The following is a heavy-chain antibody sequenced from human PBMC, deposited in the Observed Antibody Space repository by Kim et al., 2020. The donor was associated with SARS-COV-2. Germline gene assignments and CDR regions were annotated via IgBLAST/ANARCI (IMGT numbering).Heavy chain of an antibody. CDR2: IDGSDGTT. Sequence: GGSLRLSCTTSGFTFTGYAMSWVRQAPGKGLEWVSSIDGSDGTTYYVDSVKGRFTISRDDSKSTLYLLMTSLRADDTAVYYCLKGGWGWIWDHWGQGA. J-gene: IGHJ4*02. CDR3: LKGGWGWIWDH. CDR1: GFTFTGYA. D-gene: IGHD2-2*03. V-gene: IGHV3-23*01.